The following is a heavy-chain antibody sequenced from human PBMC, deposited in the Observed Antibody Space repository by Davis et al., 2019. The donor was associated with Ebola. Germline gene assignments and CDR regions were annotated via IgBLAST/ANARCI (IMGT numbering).Heavy chain of an antibody. V-gene: IGHV4-61*05. J-gene: IGHJ4*02. CDR3: ARGRDFWRN. CDR1: GGSISSSSYY. D-gene: IGHD3-3*01. CDR2: IYYSGST. Sequence: MPSETLSLTCTVSGGSISSSSYYWGWIRQPPGKGLEWIGYIYYSGSTNYNPSLKSRVTISVDTSKNQFSLKLSSVTAADTAVYYCARGRDFWRNWGQGTLVTVSS.